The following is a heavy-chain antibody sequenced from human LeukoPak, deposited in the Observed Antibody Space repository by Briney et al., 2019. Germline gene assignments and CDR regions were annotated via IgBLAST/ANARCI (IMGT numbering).Heavy chain of an antibody. D-gene: IGHD1-26*01. CDR1: GFTFSSYS. Sequence: GGSPRLSCAASGFTFSSYSMNWVRQAPGKGPEWVPSISSSSSYIYYADSVKGRFTISRDNAKNSLYLQMNSLRAEDTAVYYCARDEDAIVGAIDDYWGQGTLVTVSS. CDR3: ARDEDAIVGAIDDY. V-gene: IGHV3-21*01. J-gene: IGHJ4*02. CDR2: ISSSSSYI.